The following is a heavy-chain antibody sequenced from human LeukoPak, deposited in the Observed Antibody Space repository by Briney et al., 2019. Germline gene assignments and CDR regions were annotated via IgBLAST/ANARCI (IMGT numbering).Heavy chain of an antibody. CDR1: GFTFNNYA. CDR2: ISGSDDNK. CDR3: AKDFVVVPGNVNYFDY. D-gene: IGHD2-21*02. Sequence: GGKLRLYSAAYGFTFNNYAMSWDPPAPGRGLEWFLTISGSDDNKYYEDYVKVRITVSRDNAKDNMDVQMQRLRAEDTAVYYCAKDFVVVPGNVNYFDYWGQGTLVTVSS. V-gene: IGHV3-23*01. J-gene: IGHJ4*02.